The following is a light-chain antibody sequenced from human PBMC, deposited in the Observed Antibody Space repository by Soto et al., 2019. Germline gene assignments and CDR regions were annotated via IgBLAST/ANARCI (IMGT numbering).Light chain of an antibody. J-gene: IGKJ1*01. V-gene: IGKV1-6*01. CDR2: AAS. CDR3: LPTYNHPCT. CDR1: QDIRNN. Sequence: AIQMTQSPSSLSASVGDRVTITCRASQDIRNNLGWYQQKPGKAPKLLIYAASTLQSGVPSTFSGSGSGTDFTLTISSLQPEDFASYYWLPTYNHPCTFGQGTKVEIK.